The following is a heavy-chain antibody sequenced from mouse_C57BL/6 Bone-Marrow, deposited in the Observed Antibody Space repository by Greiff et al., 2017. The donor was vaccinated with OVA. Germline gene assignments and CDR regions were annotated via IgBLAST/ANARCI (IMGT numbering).Heavy chain of an antibody. J-gene: IGHJ4*01. CDR3: ARRRGLRDYAMDY. Sequence: VQLQQSGPELVKPGASVKISCKASGYTFTDYNMDWVKQSHGKSLEWIGDINPNNGGTIYNQKFKGKATLTVDKSSSTAYMELRSLTSEDTAVYYCARRRGLRDYAMDYWGQGTSVTVSS. CDR2: INPNNGGT. CDR1: GYTFTDYN. V-gene: IGHV1-18*01. D-gene: IGHD2-2*01.